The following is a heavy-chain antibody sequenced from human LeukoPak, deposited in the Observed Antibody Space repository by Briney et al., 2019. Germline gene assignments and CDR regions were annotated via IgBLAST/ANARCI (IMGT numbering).Heavy chain of an antibody. V-gene: IGHV3-48*01. CDR2: ISASGNTI. CDR3: ARAKSNYYYYMDV. Sequence: PVGSLRLSCAASGFTFTIYRMNWGRQAPGKGLEWVSYISASGNTIDYADSVKGRFTISRDTAKNSLYLQMNSLRAEDTAVYYCARAKSNYYYYMDVWGKGTTVTVSS. J-gene: IGHJ6*03. CDR1: GFTFTIYR.